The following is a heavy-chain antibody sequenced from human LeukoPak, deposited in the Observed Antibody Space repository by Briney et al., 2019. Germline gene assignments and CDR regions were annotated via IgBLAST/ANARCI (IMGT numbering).Heavy chain of an antibody. CDR1: GYTFTGYY. V-gene: IGHV1-2*02. D-gene: IGHD3-9*01. Sequence: ASVKVSCKASGYTFTGYYMHWVRQAPGQGLEWMGWINPNSGGINYAQKFQGRVTMTRDTSISTAYMELSRLRSDDTAVYYCARDYDILTGGPPFDYWGQGTLVTVSS. J-gene: IGHJ4*02. CDR3: ARDYDILTGGPPFDY. CDR2: INPNSGGI.